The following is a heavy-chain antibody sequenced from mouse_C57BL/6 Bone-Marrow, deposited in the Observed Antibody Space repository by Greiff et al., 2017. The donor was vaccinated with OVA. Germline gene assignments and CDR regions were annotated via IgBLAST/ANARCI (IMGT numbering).Heavy chain of an antibody. CDR1: GFTFSSYA. Sequence: EVQLQESGEGLVKPGGSLKLSCAASGFTFSSYAMSWVRQTPEKRLEWVAYISSGGDYIYYADTVKGRFTISRDNAKNTLFLQMTSQKSKDTAMYYCAGVYYDYERYIDVWGTGTTVTVSS. CDR3: AGVYYDYERYIDV. J-gene: IGHJ1*03. D-gene: IGHD2-4*01. CDR2: ISSGGDYI. V-gene: IGHV5S21*01.